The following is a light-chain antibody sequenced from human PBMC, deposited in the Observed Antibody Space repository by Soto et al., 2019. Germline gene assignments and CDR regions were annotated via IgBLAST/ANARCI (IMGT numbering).Light chain of an antibody. Sequence: DIQMTQSPSTLSASVGDRVTITCRASQSISSWLAWYQQKPGKAPKLLIHDASTLEDGVPSRFSGSGSGTEFTLTISSLQPDVFATYYCQLYNSYYTFGQGTKLEIK. V-gene: IGKV1-5*01. CDR3: QLYNSYYT. CDR1: QSISSW. J-gene: IGKJ2*01. CDR2: DAS.